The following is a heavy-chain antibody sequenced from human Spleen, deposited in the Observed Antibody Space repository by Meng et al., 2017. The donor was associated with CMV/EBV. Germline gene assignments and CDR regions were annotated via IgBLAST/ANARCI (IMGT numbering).Heavy chain of an antibody. D-gene: IGHD4-23*01. CDR3: ARDSPVGLPPYYYGADV. V-gene: IGHV4-59*01. Sequence: SETLSLTCTVSGGSINSYYWSWIRQPPGKGLEWIGYIYYGGSTNYNPSLRSRVTISGDTSKNQLSLNLSSVTAADTAVYYCARDSPVGLPPYYYGADVWGQGTTVTVSS. CDR1: GGSINSYY. CDR2: IYYGGST. J-gene: IGHJ6*02.